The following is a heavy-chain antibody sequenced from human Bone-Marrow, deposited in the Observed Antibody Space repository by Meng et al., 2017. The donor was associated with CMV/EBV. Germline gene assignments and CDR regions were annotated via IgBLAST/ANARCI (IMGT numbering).Heavy chain of an antibody. V-gene: IGHV3-7*01. CDR2: INHDESEK. D-gene: IGHD6-19*01. Sequence: GGSLRRCCAASGFTFSSYGMHWVRQAPGKGLEWVANINHDESEKHYVDSVKGRFTISRHDAKNSMFLQMDSLRAEHTAVYYSVRGEAVFDYWGQGTLVTVSS. J-gene: IGHJ4*02. CDR1: GFTFSSYG. CDR3: VRGEAVFDY.